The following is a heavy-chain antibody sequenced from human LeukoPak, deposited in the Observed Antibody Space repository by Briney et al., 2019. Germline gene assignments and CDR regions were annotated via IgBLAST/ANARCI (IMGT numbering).Heavy chain of an antibody. V-gene: IGHV4-61*02. CDR3: ARGSPVLRYFDWSPGEN. J-gene: IGHJ4*02. CDR2: IFTIGST. CDR1: GGSISSGSYY. D-gene: IGHD3-9*01. Sequence: PSETLSLTCTVSGGSISSGSYYWSWIRQPAGRGLEWIGRIFTIGSTNYNPSLKSRVTISVDTSKNQFSLKLSSVTAADTAVYYCARGSPVLRYFDWSPGENWGQGTLVTVSS.